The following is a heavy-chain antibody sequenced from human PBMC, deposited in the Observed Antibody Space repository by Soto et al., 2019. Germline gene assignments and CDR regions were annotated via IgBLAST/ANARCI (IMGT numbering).Heavy chain of an antibody. J-gene: IGHJ4*02. D-gene: IGHD2-2*02. Sequence: QVQLVESGGGVVQPGRSLRLSCAASGFTFSNYAMHWVRLAPGKGLEWVAVVSYDGINEDFADSVKGRFTISRDNSKNSLNVQMNSMRADDTAVYYLAIPTCYNGGWFAIFDYWGQGTLGTVSS. CDR3: AIPTCYNGGWFAIFDY. V-gene: IGHV3-30*03. CDR2: VSYDGINE. CDR1: GFTFSNYA.